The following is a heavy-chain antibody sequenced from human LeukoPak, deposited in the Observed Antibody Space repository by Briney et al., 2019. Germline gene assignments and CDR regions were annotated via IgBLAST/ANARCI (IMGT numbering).Heavy chain of an antibody. Sequence: GGSASLLCGPSGLHFNDAAMTWVRQAPGEGLEWVSLIASSGRNTLHTDCVRGRFTLYRDNSKKTLSLQMNSQRVEGTAIYFCAKDILLSAWGLGTMVTVS. CDR2: IASSGRNT. V-gene: IGHV3-23*01. CDR1: GLHFNDAA. J-gene: IGHJ3*01. D-gene: IGHD3-10*01. CDR3: AKDILLSA.